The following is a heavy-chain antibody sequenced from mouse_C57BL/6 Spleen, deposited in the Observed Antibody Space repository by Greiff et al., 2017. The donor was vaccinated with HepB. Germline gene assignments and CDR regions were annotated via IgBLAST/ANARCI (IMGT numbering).Heavy chain of an antibody. Sequence: QVQLQQSGAELVRPGASVTLSCKASGYTFTDYEMHWVKQTPVHGLEWIGAIDPETGGTAYNQKFKGKAILTADKSSSPAYMELRSLTSEDSAVYYCTRGGDYGSSDYWGQGTTLTVSS. D-gene: IGHD1-1*01. CDR3: TRGGDYGSSDY. V-gene: IGHV1-15*01. CDR2: IDPETGGT. J-gene: IGHJ2*01. CDR1: GYTFTDYE.